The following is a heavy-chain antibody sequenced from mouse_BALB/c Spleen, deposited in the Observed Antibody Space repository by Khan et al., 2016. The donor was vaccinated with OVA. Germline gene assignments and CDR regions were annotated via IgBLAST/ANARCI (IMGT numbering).Heavy chain of an antibody. J-gene: IGHJ4*01. D-gene: IGHD2-14*01. Sequence: QIQLVQSGPELKKPGETVRISCKASGYTFTTAGIQWVQKMPGKGLKWIGWINTHSGVPKYAEAFKGRFAFSLEISVSTAYIQRTKLKKEDTVTDCCGGGGAAYYRNDGGAMEYWGQGTSVTVSA. V-gene: IGHV9-4*02. CDR3: GGGGAAYYRNDGGAMEY. CDR2: INTHSGVP. CDR1: GYTFTTAG.